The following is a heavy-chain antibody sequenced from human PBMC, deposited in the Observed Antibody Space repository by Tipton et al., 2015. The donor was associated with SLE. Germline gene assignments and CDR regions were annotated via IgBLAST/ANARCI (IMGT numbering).Heavy chain of an antibody. CDR1: GDSINNYY. Sequence: TLSLTCTVSGDSINNYYWTWIRQPPGKGLEWIGSIFYSGTTNYNPSLKSRVIISRDTSKNHFSLKMNSVTSTDTAVYYCARAAIGGWGDFDYWGQGTLVTVSS. CDR2: IFYSGTT. J-gene: IGHJ4*02. CDR3: ARAAIGGWGDFDY. D-gene: IGHD6-19*01. V-gene: IGHV4-59*01.